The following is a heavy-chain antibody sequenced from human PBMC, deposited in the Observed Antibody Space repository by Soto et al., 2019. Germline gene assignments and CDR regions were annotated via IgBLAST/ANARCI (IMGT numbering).Heavy chain of an antibody. Sequence: QVQLQESGPGLVKSSQTLSLTCTVSGGSISSGDYFWSWIRQPPGKGLVWIGYIYSTGSTYYNPSLKSRVTISVDTSKNQFSLKLNSVTAADTALYYCARRMPIDSYPFDYWGQGSLVTVSS. J-gene: IGHJ4*02. CDR2: IYSTGST. D-gene: IGHD2-2*01. V-gene: IGHV4-30-4*01. CDR3: ARRMPIDSYPFDY. CDR1: GGSISSGDYF.